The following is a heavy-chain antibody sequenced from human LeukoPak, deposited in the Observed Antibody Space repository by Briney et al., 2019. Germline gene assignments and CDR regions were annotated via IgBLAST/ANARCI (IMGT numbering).Heavy chain of an antibody. V-gene: IGHV4-59*08. CDR2: IYYSGST. CDR3: ARAVSGRFDY. D-gene: IGHD4-11*01. CDR1: GGSMSRYH. Sequence: SETLSLTCAVSGGSMSRYHWGWIRQPPGKGLEWAGYIYYSGSTNYHPSLNSRATISVHTTKHQFSLRLSSVTAADTAIYYCARAVSGRFDYWGQRTLVTLSS. J-gene: IGHJ4*02.